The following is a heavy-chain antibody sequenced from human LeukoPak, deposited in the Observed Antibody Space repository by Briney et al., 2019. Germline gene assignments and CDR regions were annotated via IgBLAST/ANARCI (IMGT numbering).Heavy chain of an antibody. Sequence: GGSLRLSCAGSGFPFNEHHMNWVRQAPGKGLEWVSKISLSDTTIYNTESVKGRFTISRDDAKNSLYLQMNSLRAEDTAVYYCARRLPYYGMEFWGQGTTVTVSS. V-gene: IGHV3-48*03. J-gene: IGHJ6*02. CDR2: ISLSDTTI. CDR3: ARRLPYYGMEF. CDR1: GFPFNEHH. D-gene: IGHD5-18*01.